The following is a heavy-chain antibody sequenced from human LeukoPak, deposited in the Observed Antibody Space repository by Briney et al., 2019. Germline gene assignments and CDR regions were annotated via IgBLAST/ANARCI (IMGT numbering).Heavy chain of an antibody. D-gene: IGHD3-22*01. V-gene: IGHV3-7*01. CDR2: IKQDGSEK. CDR3: ARESSYDSSGYHY. J-gene: IGHJ4*02. CDR1: GFTFSDYY. Sequence: GGSLRLSCAASGFTFSDYYMSWIRQAPGKGLEWVANIKQDGSEKYYVDSVKGRFTISRDNAKNSLYLRMNSLRAEDTAVYYCARESSYDSSGYHYWGQGTLVTVSS.